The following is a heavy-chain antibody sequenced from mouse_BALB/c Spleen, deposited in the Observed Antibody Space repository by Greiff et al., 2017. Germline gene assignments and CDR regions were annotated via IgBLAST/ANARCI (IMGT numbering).Heavy chain of an antibody. Sequence: EVQLQQSGPGLVKPSQSLSLTCTVTGYSITSDYAWNWIRQFPGNKLEWMGYISYSGSTSYNPSLKSRISITRDTSKNQFFLQLNSVTTEDTATYYCARWHYGSLMDYWGQGTSVTVSS. CDR1: GYSITSDYA. V-gene: IGHV3-2*02. CDR2: ISYSGST. D-gene: IGHD1-1*01. CDR3: ARWHYGSLMDY. J-gene: IGHJ4*01.